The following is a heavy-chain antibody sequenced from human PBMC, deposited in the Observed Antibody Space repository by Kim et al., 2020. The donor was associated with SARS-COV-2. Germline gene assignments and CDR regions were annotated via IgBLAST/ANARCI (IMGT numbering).Heavy chain of an antibody. J-gene: IGHJ4*01. Sequence: YPPSLKSRVTISVATSKTQFSLKLRSVTAADTDVYYCARHKRPFDYWGHGTLVTVSS. V-gene: IGHV4-39*01. CDR3: ARHKRPFDY.